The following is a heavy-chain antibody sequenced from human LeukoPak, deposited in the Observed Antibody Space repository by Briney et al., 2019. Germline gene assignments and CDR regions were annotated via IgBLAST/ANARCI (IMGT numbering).Heavy chain of an antibody. V-gene: IGHV3-23*01. D-gene: IGHD6-19*01. CDR2: ISGSGAGT. Sequence: GGSLRLSCAASGFTFSSYAMSWVRQAPGKGLEWVSGISGSGAGTYYADSVTGRFTVSRDNSKNTLYLQMNNLRAADTAAYYCAKEAGYSSGWYDYWGQGTLVTVSS. CDR3: AKEAGYSSGWYDY. CDR1: GFTFSSYA. J-gene: IGHJ4*02.